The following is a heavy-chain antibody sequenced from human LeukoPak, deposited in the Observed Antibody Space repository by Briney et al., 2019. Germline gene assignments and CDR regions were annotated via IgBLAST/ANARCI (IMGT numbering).Heavy chain of an antibody. V-gene: IGHV4-39*01. CDR2: IYYSGST. J-gene: IGHJ4*02. D-gene: IGHD3-22*01. CDR3: ARRDDSSGYHKIFDY. Sequence: SETLSLTCTVSGGSLSSSSYYWGWLRQPPGKGLEWIGSIYYSGSTYYNPSLKSRVTISIHTSNNQFSLKLISLPPADTAVYYCARRDDSSGYHKIFDYWGQGTLVTVSS. CDR1: GGSLSSSSYY.